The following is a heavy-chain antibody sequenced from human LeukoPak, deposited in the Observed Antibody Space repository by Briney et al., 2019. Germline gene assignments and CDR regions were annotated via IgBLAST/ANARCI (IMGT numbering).Heavy chain of an antibody. D-gene: IGHD4-11*01. Sequence: EGSLRLSCAASGFIFNNYWMTWVRRAPGKGLEWVATIKQDGSETYYVDSVKGRFTISRDNAKNSLCLQVNSLRAEDTAIYYCARLSGRDYNPRVFDYWGQGTLVTVSS. V-gene: IGHV3-7*03. CDR1: GFIFNNYW. J-gene: IGHJ4*02. CDR3: ARLSGRDYNPRVFDY. CDR2: IKQDGSET.